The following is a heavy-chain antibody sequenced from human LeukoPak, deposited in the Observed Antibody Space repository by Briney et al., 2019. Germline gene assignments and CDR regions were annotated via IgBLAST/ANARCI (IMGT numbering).Heavy chain of an antibody. Sequence: SQTLSLTCTVSGGSISSGDYYWSWIRQPPGKGLEWIGYIYYSGSTYYNPSLKSRVTISVDTSKNQFSLKLSSVTAADTAVYYCTRHIAVAGNAFDYWGQGTLVTVSS. D-gene: IGHD6-19*01. CDR3: TRHIAVAGNAFDY. CDR1: GGSISSGDYY. J-gene: IGHJ4*02. V-gene: IGHV4-30-4*01. CDR2: IYYSGST.